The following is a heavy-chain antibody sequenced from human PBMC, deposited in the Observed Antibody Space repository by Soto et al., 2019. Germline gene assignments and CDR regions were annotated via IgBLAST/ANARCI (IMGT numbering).Heavy chain of an antibody. V-gene: IGHV4-4*07. J-gene: IGHJ6*02. CDR1: GGSISSYY. Sequence: SETLSLTCTVSGGSISSYYWSWIRQPAGKGLEWIGRIYTSGSTNYNPSLKSRVTMSVDTSKNQFSLKLSSVTAADTAVYYCARDPTLAEPLLMVYADYYYYGMDVWGQGTTVTVSS. D-gene: IGHD2-8*01. CDR2: IYTSGST. CDR3: ARDPTLAEPLLMVYADYYYYGMDV.